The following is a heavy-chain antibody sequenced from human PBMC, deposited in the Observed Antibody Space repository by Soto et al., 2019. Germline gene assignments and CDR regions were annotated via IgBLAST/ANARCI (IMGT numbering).Heavy chain of an antibody. Sequence: AETLSLTCTVSGGSISSSSYYWGWIRQPPGKGLEWIGSIYYSGSTYYNPSLKSRVTISVDTSKNQFSLKLSSVTAADTAVHYCARSPIAAAGPFDYWGQGTLVTVSS. CDR2: IYYSGST. J-gene: IGHJ4*02. CDR3: ARSPIAAAGPFDY. D-gene: IGHD6-13*01. CDR1: GGSISSSSYY. V-gene: IGHV4-39*01.